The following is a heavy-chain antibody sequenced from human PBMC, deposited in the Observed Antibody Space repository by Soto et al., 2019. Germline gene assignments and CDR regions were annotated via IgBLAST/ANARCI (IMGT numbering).Heavy chain of an antibody. CDR3: ARDPSAGDSAGY. CDR2: IIPILGIA. CDR1: GGTFSSYT. V-gene: IGHV1-69*08. D-gene: IGHD2-21*01. J-gene: IGHJ4*02. Sequence: QVQLVQSGAEVKKPGSSVKVSCKASGGTFSSYTISWVRQAPGQGLEWMGRIIPILGIATYAQKFQGRVTITADKSTSTAYMELISLRSEDTAVYYCARDPSAGDSAGYWGQGTLVTVSS.